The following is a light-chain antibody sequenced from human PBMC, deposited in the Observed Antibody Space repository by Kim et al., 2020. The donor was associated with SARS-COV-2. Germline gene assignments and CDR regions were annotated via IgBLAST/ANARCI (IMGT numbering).Light chain of an antibody. CDR2: AKD. Sequence: SSELTQDPAVSVALGQTVRITCQGDSLRKYYTTWYQQKARQAPVLVFYAKDKRPSGVPDRFSGSTSGNTASLTITGAQAADEADYYCTSRDSRGKAVFGG. CDR1: SLRKYY. V-gene: IGLV3-19*01. J-gene: IGLJ2*01. CDR3: TSRDSRGKAV.